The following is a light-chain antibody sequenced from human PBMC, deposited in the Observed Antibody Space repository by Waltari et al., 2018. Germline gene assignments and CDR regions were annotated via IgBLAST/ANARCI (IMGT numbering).Light chain of an antibody. CDR1: QGISSY. J-gene: IGKJ3*01. V-gene: IGKV1-13*02. CDR3: QQGNSNPFT. CDR2: YAN. Sequence: SPSSLSASVGDRVTITCRASQGISSYLNWYQQKPGKAPKLLIYYANSLASGVPSRFSGSGSGTEFTLTISSLQPEDFATYYCQQGNSNPFTFGPGTKLDIK.